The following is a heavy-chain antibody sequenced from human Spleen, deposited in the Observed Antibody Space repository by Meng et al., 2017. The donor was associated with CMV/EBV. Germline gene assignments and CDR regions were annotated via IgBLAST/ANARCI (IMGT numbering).Heavy chain of an antibody. V-gene: IGHV3-30*02. D-gene: IGHD2-2*01. J-gene: IGHJ4*02. CDR2: IRYDGSNK. CDR1: GFTFSSYG. Sequence: GESLKISCAASGFTFSSYGMHWVRQAPGKGLEWVAFIRYDGSNKYYADSVKGRFTISRDNSKNTLYLQMNSLRAEDTAVYYCVRSPGSCSSTSCYSNHFDYWGQGALVTVSS. CDR3: VRSPGSCSSTSCYSNHFDY.